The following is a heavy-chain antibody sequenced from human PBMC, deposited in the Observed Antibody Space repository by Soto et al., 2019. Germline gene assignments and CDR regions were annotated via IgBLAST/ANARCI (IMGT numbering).Heavy chain of an antibody. CDR2: MNPNSGNT. J-gene: IGHJ5*02. CDR1: GYTFTSYD. V-gene: IGHV1-8*01. CDR3: ASALGYCCSTSCWNWFDP. Sequence: QVQLVQSGAAVKKPGASVKVSCKASGYTFTSYDINWVRQATGQGLEWMGWMNPNSGNTDYAQKFQGRVTMTRNTSISTAYMELSSLRSEDTAVYYCASALGYCCSTSCWNWFDPWGQGTLVTVSS. D-gene: IGHD2-2*01.